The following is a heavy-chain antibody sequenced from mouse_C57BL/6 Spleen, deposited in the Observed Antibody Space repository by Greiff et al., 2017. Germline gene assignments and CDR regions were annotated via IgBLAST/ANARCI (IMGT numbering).Heavy chain of an antibody. CDR2: IYPGNGGT. CDR1: GYTFTSYW. V-gene: IGHV1-53*01. D-gene: IGHD3-1*01. CDR3: AKNRPGDDLDY. Sequence: VQLQQSGTELVKPGASVKLSCKASGYTFTSYWMHWVKQRPGQGLEWIGTIYPGNGGTNYNEKFKGKATLTVDTSSSTAYMQLSSLTSEDSAVYYCAKNRPGDDLDYWGQGTTLTVSS. J-gene: IGHJ4*01.